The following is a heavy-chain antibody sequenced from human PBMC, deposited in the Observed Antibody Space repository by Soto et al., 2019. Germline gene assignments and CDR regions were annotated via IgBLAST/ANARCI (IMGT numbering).Heavy chain of an antibody. CDR1: GFTFDDYD. CDR2: FIWNGGST. CDR3: ARANRDYWYFDL. V-gene: IGHV3-20*01. Sequence: EVQLVESGGGVVRPGGSLRLSCEASGFTFDDYDMSWVRPAPGKGLEWVSGFIWNGGSTDYADSVKGRFTISRDNAKNSLYLEMNSLRAEDTALYHCARANRDYWYFDLWGRGTLVTVSS. J-gene: IGHJ2*01.